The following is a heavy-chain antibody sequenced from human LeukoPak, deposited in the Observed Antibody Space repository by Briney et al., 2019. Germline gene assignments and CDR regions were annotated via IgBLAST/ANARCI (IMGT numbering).Heavy chain of an antibody. V-gene: IGHV3-23*01. Sequence: GGSLRLSCAASGFTFSSYAMRGVRQARGKGLEGVSGVSGSGGSTYYADSVKGRFTISRDNSKNTLYLQMNILRAEATAVYSCPKVEDGEAVAGTVWGHGTLVTVSS. CDR3: PKVEDGEAVAGTV. CDR2: VSGSGGST. CDR1: GFTFSSYA. J-gene: IGHJ4*01. D-gene: IGHD6-19*01.